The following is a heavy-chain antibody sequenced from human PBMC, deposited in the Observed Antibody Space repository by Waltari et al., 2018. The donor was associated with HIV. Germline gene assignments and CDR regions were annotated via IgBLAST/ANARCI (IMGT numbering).Heavy chain of an antibody. Sequence: EVHLVESGGGLVQPGGSLRLSCTGSGFTFSNYGMSWVRQAPGKGPEWVASINYDGGDKYYVDSVKGRFTISRENGKNSLYLQMSSLRVEDTAVYYCAREPFWGQGILVTVSS. CDR1: GFTFSNYG. V-gene: IGHV3-7*01. J-gene: IGHJ4*02. CDR3: AREPF. CDR2: INYDGGDK.